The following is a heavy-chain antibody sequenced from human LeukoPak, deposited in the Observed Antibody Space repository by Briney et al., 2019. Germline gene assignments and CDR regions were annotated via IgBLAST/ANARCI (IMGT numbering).Heavy chain of an antibody. D-gene: IGHD3-9*01. CDR1: GFTFSNYG. CDR3: AKGQLFDDY. V-gene: IGHV3-30*02. Sequence: GGSLRLSCAASGFTFSNYGMHWVRQAPGKGLEWVAFIRYDGSDKYYADSVKGRFTISRDNSKNTLYIQMNSLRVEDTAMYYCAKGQLFDDYWGQGTLVTVSS. CDR2: IRYDGSDK. J-gene: IGHJ4*02.